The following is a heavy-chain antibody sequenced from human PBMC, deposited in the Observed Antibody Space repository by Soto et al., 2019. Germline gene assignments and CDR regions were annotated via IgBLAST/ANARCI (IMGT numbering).Heavy chain of an antibody. Sequence: SETLSLTCSVSGDSISNSRFYWAWIRQPPGEGLEWIGSIYHTGNVYYNPSLKSRVTISVNTTKKKFTLKLTSVTAADAAMYYCARDFFDSSDYTTNWFDPWGQGTLVTVSS. V-gene: IGHV4-39*01. J-gene: IGHJ5*02. CDR2: IYHTGNV. CDR1: GDSISNSRFY. CDR3: ARDFFDSSDYTTNWFDP. D-gene: IGHD3-22*01.